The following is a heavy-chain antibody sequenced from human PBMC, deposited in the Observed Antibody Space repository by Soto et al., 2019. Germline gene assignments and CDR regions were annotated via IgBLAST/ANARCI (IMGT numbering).Heavy chain of an antibody. J-gene: IGHJ4*02. V-gene: IGHV5-51*01. D-gene: IGHD3-10*01. CDR1: GYSFTSYW. CDR3: ARHYYGSGSYSAGLSPDY. Sequence: GESLKISCKGSGYSFTSYWIGWVRQMPGKGLEWMGIIYPGYFYTRYSPSFQGQVTISAAKSISTAYLQWSSLKASDTAMFYCARHYYGSGSYSAGLSPDYWGQGTLVTVSS. CDR2: IYPGYFYT.